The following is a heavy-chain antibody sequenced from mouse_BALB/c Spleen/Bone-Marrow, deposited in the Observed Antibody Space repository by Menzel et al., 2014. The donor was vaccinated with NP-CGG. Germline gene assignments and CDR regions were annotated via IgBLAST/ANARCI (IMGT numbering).Heavy chain of an antibody. CDR1: GYSITSDYA. D-gene: IGHD2-14*01. V-gene: IGHV3-2*02. J-gene: IGHJ1*01. Sequence: EVKLVESGPGLVKPSQSLSLTCTVTGYSITSDYAWNWIRQFPVNKLEWMGYISYSGGTNYNPSLKSRISITRDTSKNLFFLHLNSVTTEDTATYYCARVYYYRYWYFDVWGAGTTVTVSS. CDR2: ISYSGGT. CDR3: ARVYYYRYWYFDV.